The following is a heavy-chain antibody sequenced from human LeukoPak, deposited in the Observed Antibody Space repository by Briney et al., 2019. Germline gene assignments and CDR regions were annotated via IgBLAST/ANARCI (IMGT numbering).Heavy chain of an antibody. CDR2: IYYSGST. CDR3: ARSYNGDSYDALDI. V-gene: IGHV4-59*08. D-gene: IGHD4-17*01. J-gene: IGHJ3*02. CDR1: GGSISSYY. Sequence: SETLSLTCTVSGGSISSYYWNWIRQPPGKGLEWIGYIYYSGSTNYNPSLKSRVTISVNTSKNHFSLSLSSVTAADTAVYYCARSYNGDSYDALDIWGQGTTVTVSS.